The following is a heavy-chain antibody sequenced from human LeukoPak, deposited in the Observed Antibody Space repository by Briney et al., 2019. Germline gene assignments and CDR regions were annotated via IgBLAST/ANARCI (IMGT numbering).Heavy chain of an antibody. CDR3: ARAGSWYVIDY. J-gene: IGHJ4*02. D-gene: IGHD6-13*01. Sequence: PSETQSLTCTVSGGSISSYYWSWIRQPPGKGLEWIGYIYYSGSTNYNPSLKSRVAISVDTSKNQFSLKLSSVTAADTAVYYCARAGSWYVIDYWRQGTLVTVSS. CDR2: IYYSGST. CDR1: GGSISSYY. V-gene: IGHV4-59*01.